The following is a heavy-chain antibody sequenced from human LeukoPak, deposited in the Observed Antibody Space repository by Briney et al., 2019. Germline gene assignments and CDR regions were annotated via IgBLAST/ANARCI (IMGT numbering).Heavy chain of an antibody. CDR3: ARPLTMIVVVPDGFDY. V-gene: IGHV3-30*03. Sequence: GRSLRLSCAASVFTFSSYGMHWVRQAPGKGLEWVAVISYDGSNKYYADSVKGRFTISRDNSKNTLSLQMNSLRAEDTAVYYCARPLTMIVVVPDGFDYWGQGTLVTVSS. CDR1: VFTFSSYG. D-gene: IGHD3-22*01. CDR2: ISYDGSNK. J-gene: IGHJ4*02.